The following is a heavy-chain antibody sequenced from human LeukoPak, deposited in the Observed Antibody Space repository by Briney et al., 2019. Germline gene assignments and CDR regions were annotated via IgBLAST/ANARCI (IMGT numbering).Heavy chain of an antibody. CDR1: GASISSGGHY. CDR2: IHYTGTT. Sequence: SETLSLTCTVSGASISSGGHYWSWNRQHPGKGLEWIVYIHYTGTTNNNPSLKSRVSISLDTSKNHFSLKLSSVSAADTAVYYCASALYYYYMDVWGKGTTVTVSS. CDR3: ASALYYYYMDV. J-gene: IGHJ6*03. V-gene: IGHV4-31*03.